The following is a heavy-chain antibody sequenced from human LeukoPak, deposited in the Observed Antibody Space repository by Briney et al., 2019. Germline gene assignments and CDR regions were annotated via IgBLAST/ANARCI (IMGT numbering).Heavy chain of an antibody. CDR3: ARDFWGAYRVDYFDY. V-gene: IGHV3-7*01. J-gene: IGHJ4*02. CDR1: GFTFSNYW. Sequence: GGSLRLSCAASGFTFSNYWMSWVRRAPGKGPEWVANIKQDGSETYYVDSVRGRFTISRDNAKNSLYLQMNSLRAEDTAVYYCARDFWGAYRVDYFDYWGQGTLVTVSS. D-gene: IGHD3-3*01. CDR2: IKQDGSET.